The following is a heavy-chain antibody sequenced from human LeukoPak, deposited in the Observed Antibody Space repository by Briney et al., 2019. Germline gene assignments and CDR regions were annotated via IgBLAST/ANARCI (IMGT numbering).Heavy chain of an antibody. D-gene: IGHD3-22*01. V-gene: IGHV4-4*07. J-gene: IGHJ4*02. Sequence: SETLSLTCTVSGGSISSYYWSWIRQPAGKGLEWIGRIYTSGSTNYNPSLKSRVTMTVDTSKNQFSLKLSSVTAADTAVYYCARDTDSSGYYYPFAYWGQGTLVTVSS. CDR3: ARDTDSSGYYYPFAY. CDR2: IYTSGST. CDR1: GGSISSYY.